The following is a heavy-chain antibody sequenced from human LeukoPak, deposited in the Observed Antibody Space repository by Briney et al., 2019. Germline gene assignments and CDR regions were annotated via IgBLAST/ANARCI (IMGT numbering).Heavy chain of an antibody. CDR2: ISSSGSTI. CDR3: ARDLGIVVQERAFDI. Sequence: GGSLRLSCAASGFTFSSYEMNWARQAPGKGLEWVSYISSSGSTIYYADSVKGRFTISRDNAKNSLYLQMNSLRAEDTAVYYCARDLGIVVQERAFDIWGQGTMVTVSS. V-gene: IGHV3-48*03. D-gene: IGHD2-2*03. J-gene: IGHJ3*02. CDR1: GFTFSSYE.